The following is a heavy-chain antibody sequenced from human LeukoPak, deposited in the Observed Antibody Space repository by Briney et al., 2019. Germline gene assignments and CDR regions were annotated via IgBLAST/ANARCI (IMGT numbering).Heavy chain of an antibody. CDR1: GFTFSSYW. CDR3: ARVVASSPPDYYYYGMDA. D-gene: IGHD6-19*01. V-gene: IGHV3-74*01. Sequence: GGSLRLSCAASGFTFSSYWMHWVRQAPGKGLVWVSRINSDGSSTSYADSVKGRFTISRDNAKNTLYLQMNSLRAEDTAVYYCARVVASSPPDYYYYGMDAWGKGTTVTVSS. CDR2: INSDGSST. J-gene: IGHJ6*04.